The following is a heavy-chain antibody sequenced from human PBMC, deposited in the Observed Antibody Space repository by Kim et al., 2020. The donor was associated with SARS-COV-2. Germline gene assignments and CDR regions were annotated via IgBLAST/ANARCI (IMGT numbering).Heavy chain of an antibody. Sequence: SGPTLVNPTQTLTLTCTFSGFSLSTSGVGVGWIRQPPGKALEWLPLIYWDDDKRYSPSLKIRLTITKDTSKNQVVLTMTNMDPVDTATYYCAHLQSRITIFGVVIDDALDIWGQGTMVTVSS. V-gene: IGHV2-5*02. J-gene: IGHJ3*02. D-gene: IGHD3-3*01. CDR2: IYWDDDK. CDR3: AHLQSRITIFGVVIDDALDI. CDR1: GFSLSTSGVG.